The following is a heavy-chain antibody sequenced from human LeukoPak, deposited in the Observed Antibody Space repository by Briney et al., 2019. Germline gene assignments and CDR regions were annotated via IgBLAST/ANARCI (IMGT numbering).Heavy chain of an antibody. CDR3: AKDRGYYGSGSYKEYFQH. J-gene: IGHJ1*01. Sequence: GGSLRLSCAASGFTFSSYAMSWVRQAPGKGLEWVSTISGGGDSTFYADSVTGRFTISRDNSKLTQYLQMNSLRAEDTAVYYCAKDRGYYGSGSYKEYFQHWGQGTLVTVSS. CDR2: ISGGGDST. V-gene: IGHV3-23*01. D-gene: IGHD3-10*01. CDR1: GFTFSSYA.